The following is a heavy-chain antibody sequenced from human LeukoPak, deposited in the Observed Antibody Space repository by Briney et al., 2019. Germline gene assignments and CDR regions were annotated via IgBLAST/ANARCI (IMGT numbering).Heavy chain of an antibody. V-gene: IGHV3-74*01. CDR1: GFTFDNYA. CDR3: VSFYETY. J-gene: IGHJ4*02. D-gene: IGHD2-2*01. CDR2: INGDGSWT. Sequence: GGSLRLSCAASGFTFDNYALSWVRQAPGKGLVWVSHINGDGSWTTYADSVKGRFTISKDNAKNTVYLQMNNLRAEDTAVYYCVSFYETYWGRGTLVTVSS.